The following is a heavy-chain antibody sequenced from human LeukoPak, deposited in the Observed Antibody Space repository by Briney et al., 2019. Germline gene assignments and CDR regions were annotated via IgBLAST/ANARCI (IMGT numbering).Heavy chain of an antibody. CDR3: ARDGMATTQTSDFDY. CDR1: GYTFTGYY. J-gene: IGHJ4*02. CDR2: INPNSGGT. D-gene: IGHD5-24*01. V-gene: IGHV1-2*02. Sequence: ASVKVSCKASGYTFTGYYMHWVRQAPGQGLEWMGWINPNSGGTNYAQKFQGRVTMTRDTSISTAYMELSRLRSDDTAVYCCARDGMATTQTSDFDYWGQGTLVTVSS.